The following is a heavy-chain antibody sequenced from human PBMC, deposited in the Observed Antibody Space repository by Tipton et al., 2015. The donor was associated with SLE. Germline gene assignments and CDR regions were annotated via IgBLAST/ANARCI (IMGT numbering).Heavy chain of an antibody. J-gene: IGHJ6*03. CDR1: GGSFSGYY. V-gene: IGHV4-34*01. D-gene: IGHD4-11*01. CDR3: ARLGYSISYYYYMDV. CDR2: INHSGST. Sequence: TLSLTCAVYGGSFSGYYWSWIRQPPGKGLEWIGEINHSGSTNYNPSLKSRVTISVDTSKNQFSLKLSSVTAADTAVYYCARLGYSISYYYYMDVGGKGTTVTVSS.